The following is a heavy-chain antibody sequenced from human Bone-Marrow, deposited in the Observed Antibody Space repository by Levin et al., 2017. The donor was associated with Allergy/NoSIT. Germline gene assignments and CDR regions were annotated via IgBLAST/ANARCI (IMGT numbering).Heavy chain of an antibody. CDR1: GFTFSAHY. D-gene: IGHD4-11*01. CDR3: VREGHSTFDF. Sequence: GGSLRLSCAASGFTFSAHYMSWIRLVPGKGLEWLAYISESGSVTAHAESLQGRFSISRDNADNLLFLQMKSLTAEDTARYYCVREGHSTFDFWGQGILVAVS. CDR2: ISESGSVT. J-gene: IGHJ4*02. V-gene: IGHV3-11*01.